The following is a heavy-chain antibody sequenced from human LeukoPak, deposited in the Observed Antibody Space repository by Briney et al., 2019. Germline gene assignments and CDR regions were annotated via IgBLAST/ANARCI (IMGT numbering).Heavy chain of an antibody. CDR2: IKTKTDGGTT. Sequence: GGSLRLSCAASGFSFTNAWMSWVRQAPGRGLEWAGRIKTKTDGGTTDYAAPVKGRFTISRDDSKNTLYVQMNSLKTEDTAVYYCTTDSRYSGSYYYFDYWGQGTLVTVSS. J-gene: IGHJ4*02. CDR3: TTDSRYSGSYYYFDY. D-gene: IGHD1-26*01. CDR1: GFSFTNAW. V-gene: IGHV3-15*01.